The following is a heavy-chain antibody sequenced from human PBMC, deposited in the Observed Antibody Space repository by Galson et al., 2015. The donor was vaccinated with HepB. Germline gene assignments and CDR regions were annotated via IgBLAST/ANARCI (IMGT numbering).Heavy chain of an antibody. CDR3: ARVESGYNYYYYYYGMDV. CDR2: MSYDGSNK. V-gene: IGHV3-30*04. J-gene: IGHJ6*02. D-gene: IGHD5-24*01. CDR1: GFTFSRYA. Sequence: SLRLSCAASGFTFSRYAMHWVRQAPGKGLEWVAVMSYDGSNKYYADSVKGRFTISRDNSKNTLYLQMNSLRAEDTAVYYCARVESGYNYYYYYYGMDVWGPGTTVTVSS.